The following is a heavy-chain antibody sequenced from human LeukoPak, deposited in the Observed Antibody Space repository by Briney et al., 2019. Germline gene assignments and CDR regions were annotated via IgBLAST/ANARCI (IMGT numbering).Heavy chain of an antibody. J-gene: IGHJ6*02. Sequence: GGSLRLSCAASGFTFSGPSMHWVRQASGKGLEWVGRIRSKANSYTTAYAASVKGRFTISRDDSKNTAYLQMNSLRTEDTAVYYCTSSVGLGYCSSTSCYTDYYYYGMDVWGQGTTVTVSS. D-gene: IGHD2-2*02. CDR3: TSSVGLGYCSSTSCYTDYYYYGMDV. V-gene: IGHV3-73*01. CDR2: IRSKANSYTT. CDR1: GFTFSGPS.